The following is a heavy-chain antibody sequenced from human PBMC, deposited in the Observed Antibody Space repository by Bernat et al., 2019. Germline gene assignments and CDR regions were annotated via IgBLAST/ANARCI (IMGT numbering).Heavy chain of an antibody. V-gene: IGHV3-66*01. Sequence: EVQLVESGGGLVQPGGSLRLSCAASGFTVSSNYMSWVRQAPGKGLEWVSVISSGGSTYYADSVKGIFTISRDNSKNTLYLQRNSLRAEDTAVYYCARDLHRCMVQEADYWGKGTLVTVSS. CDR2: ISSGGST. CDR3: ARDLHRCMVQEADY. CDR1: GFTVSSNY. J-gene: IGHJ4*02. D-gene: IGHD3-10*01.